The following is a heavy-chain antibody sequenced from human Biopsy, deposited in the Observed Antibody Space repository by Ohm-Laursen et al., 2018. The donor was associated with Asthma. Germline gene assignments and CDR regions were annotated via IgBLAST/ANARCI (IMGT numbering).Heavy chain of an antibody. CDR3: ARDRAVTGLNDAFDT. CDR1: GFTFSSFA. CDR2: ITRSAGRT. D-gene: IGHD4-17*01. V-gene: IGHV3-23*01. J-gene: IGHJ3*02. Sequence: SLRLSCAASGFTFSSFAMSWVRQAPGKGLEWVSAITRSAGRTDYADSVKGRFTISRDNSKNTLYLQMNSLRAEDTALYHCARDRAVTGLNDAFDTWGQGTMVTVSS.